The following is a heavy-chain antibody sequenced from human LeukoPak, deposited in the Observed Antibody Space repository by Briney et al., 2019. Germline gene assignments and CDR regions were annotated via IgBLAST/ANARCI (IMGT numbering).Heavy chain of an antibody. CDR1: GFTFSSYS. J-gene: IGHJ3*02. D-gene: IGHD3-10*01. CDR2: ISASSTTI. V-gene: IGHV3-48*01. CDR3: ARDELRGGPRGDAFDI. Sequence: GGSLRLSSAASGFTFSSYSMNWVRQAPGKGLEWVSYISASSTTIYYIDSVKGRFTISRDNAKSSLYLQMNSLRAEDTAVYYCARDELRGGPRGDAFDICGQGRMVTVSS.